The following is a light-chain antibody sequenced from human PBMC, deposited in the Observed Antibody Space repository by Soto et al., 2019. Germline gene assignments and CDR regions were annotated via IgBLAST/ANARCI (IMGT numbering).Light chain of an antibody. J-gene: IGKJ4*01. CDR2: DAS. V-gene: IGKV3D-15*01. CDR1: QSISTN. CDR3: QQFSSSPLT. Sequence: EIVMTQFPATLSVSPGERATLSCRASQSISTNVAWYRQKPGQAPRLLIYDASNRDTGIPARFSGSGSGTDCTLTISSLEPEDFAVYYCQQFSSSPLTFGGGTKVDI.